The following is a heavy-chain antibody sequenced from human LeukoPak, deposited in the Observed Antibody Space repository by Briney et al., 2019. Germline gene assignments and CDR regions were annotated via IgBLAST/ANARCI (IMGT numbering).Heavy chain of an antibody. CDR3: ARDISVADYYDSSGYYYPDY. Sequence: ASVKVSCKASGYTFTSYGISWVRQAPGQGLERMGWISAYNGNTNYAQKLQGRVTMTTDTSTSTAYMELRSLRSDDTGVYYCARDISVADYYDSSGYYYPDYWGQGTLVTVSS. CDR2: ISAYNGNT. CDR1: GYTFTSYG. J-gene: IGHJ4*02. V-gene: IGHV1-18*01. D-gene: IGHD3-22*01.